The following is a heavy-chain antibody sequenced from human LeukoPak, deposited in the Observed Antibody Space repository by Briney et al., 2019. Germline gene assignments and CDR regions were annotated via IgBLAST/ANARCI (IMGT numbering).Heavy chain of an antibody. V-gene: IGHV3-53*01. J-gene: IGHJ4*02. Sequence: GGSLTLSCAASGFTVSRSYMSWVRQAPGKGLEWVSVFYSGGGTSYADSVKGRFTISRDNAKNTLYLQMNSLRAEDTAVYYCARGRLTSSWYYFDYWGQGTLVTVSS. CDR2: FYSGGGT. D-gene: IGHD6-19*01. CDR3: ARGRLTSSWYYFDY. CDR1: GFTVSRSY.